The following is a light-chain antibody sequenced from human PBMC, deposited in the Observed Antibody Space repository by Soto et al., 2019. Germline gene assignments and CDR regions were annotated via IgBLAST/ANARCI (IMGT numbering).Light chain of an antibody. J-gene: IGKJ4*01. V-gene: IGKV3D-15*01. CDR1: QSVSNN. Sequence: EIVMTQSPATLSVSPGERATLSCRASQSVSNNLAWYQQKVGQAPRLLIYAASTRATGIPARFSGSGSGTEFTLTISSLVSEDVAVYSCQQYNNWSLTFGEGTKVDIK. CDR3: QQYNNWSLT. CDR2: AAS.